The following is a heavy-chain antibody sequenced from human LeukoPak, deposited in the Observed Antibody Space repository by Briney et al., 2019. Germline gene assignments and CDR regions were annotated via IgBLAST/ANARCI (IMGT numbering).Heavy chain of an antibody. CDR3: MAHGNSGGYTRH. J-gene: IGHJ1*01. D-gene: IGHD5-18*01. V-gene: IGHV4-39*01. CDR1: GGSISSSSLY. CDR2: IYYSWST. Sequence: SETLSLTCTVSGGSISSSSLYWGWTRESPGKGLVWIGNIYYSWSTYYNPSLKSRVTISVDSSRNQFSLQMNSVTAADTAIYFCMAHGNSGGYTRHWGQGTLVTVSS.